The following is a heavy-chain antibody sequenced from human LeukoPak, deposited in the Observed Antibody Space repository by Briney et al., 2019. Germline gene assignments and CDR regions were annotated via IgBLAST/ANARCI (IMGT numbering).Heavy chain of an antibody. CDR2: IYRSDSYT. D-gene: IGHD3-10*01. Sequence: HGKPLQISCQGFGYRFTIYWTSWVRHTPPEGLEVMGMIYRSDSYTNSSPSFQGHVTISADRSISTAYLRWSSLEASDADMYACATQGGITLTYWGQGTLVTVPS. CDR1: GYRFTIYW. V-gene: IGHV5-10-1*01. J-gene: IGHJ4*02. CDR3: ATQGGITLTY.